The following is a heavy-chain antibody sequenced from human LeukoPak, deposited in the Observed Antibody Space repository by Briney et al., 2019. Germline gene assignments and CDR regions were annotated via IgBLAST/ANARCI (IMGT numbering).Heavy chain of an antibody. CDR1: GFTFSSYG. D-gene: IGHD6-13*01. CDR3: ARAEQLVQTVDY. V-gene: IGHV3-30*03. Sequence: PGGSLRLSCAASGFTFSSYGMHWVRQAPGKGLEWVAVISYDGSNKYYADSVKGRFTISRDNAKNSLYLQMNSLRAEDTAVYYCARAEQLVQTVDYWGQGTLVTVSS. CDR2: ISYDGSNK. J-gene: IGHJ4*02.